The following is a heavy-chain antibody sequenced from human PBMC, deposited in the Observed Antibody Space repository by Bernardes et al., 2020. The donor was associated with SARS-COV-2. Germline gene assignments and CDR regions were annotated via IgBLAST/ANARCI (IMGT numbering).Heavy chain of an antibody. CDR2: IYYSGSS. CDR3: ARHRGYCNDDCYHYFDP. J-gene: IGHJ5*02. D-gene: IGHD2-21*02. Sequence: SETLSLTCTVSGGSISSGTYYWGWIRQPPGKGLEWIGSIYYSGSSNYNPSLKSRVTISIDTSKNQFSLKLRSVTAADTAIYYCARHRGYCNDDCYHYFDPWGQGTLVTVSS. CDR1: GGSISSGTYY. V-gene: IGHV4-39*01.